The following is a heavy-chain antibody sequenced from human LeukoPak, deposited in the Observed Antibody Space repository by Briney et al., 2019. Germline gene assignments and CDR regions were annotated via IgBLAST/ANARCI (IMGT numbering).Heavy chain of an antibody. D-gene: IGHD6-19*01. CDR3: ARRRWRAVAATGPQYGMDV. J-gene: IGHJ6*02. CDR1: GYTLTELS. CDR2: FDPEDGET. V-gene: IGHV1-24*01. Sequence: GASVKVSCKVSGYTLTELSMHWVRQAPGKGLEWMGGFDPEDGETIYAQKFQGRVTMTEDTSTDTAYMELSSLRSDDTAVYYCARRRWRAVAATGPQYGMDVWGQGTTVTVSS.